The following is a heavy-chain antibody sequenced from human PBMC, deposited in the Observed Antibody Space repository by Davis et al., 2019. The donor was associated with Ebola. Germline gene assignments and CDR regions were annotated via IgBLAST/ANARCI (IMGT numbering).Heavy chain of an antibody. CDR1: GFTFSSYA. J-gene: IGHJ4*02. CDR2: ISGSGGST. CDR3: AKLNTVTTWPVVGY. Sequence: SCASSGFTFSSYAMSWVRQAPGEGLEWVSAISGSGGSTYYADSVKGRFTISRDNSKTTLYLQMNGLRAEDTAVYYCAKLNTVTTWPVVGYWGQGTLVTVSS. V-gene: IGHV3-23*01. D-gene: IGHD4-11*01.